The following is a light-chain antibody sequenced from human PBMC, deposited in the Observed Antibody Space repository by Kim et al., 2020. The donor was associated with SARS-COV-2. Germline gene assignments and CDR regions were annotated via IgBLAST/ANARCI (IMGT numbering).Light chain of an antibody. CDR2: DAS. CDR3: QQYNNWPADT. CDR1: QSVSSN. Sequence: EIVLTQSPATLSVSPGERATLSCRASQSVSSNLAWYQQKPGQAPRLLIYDASTRATGIPARFSGSGSGTEFTLTISSLQSEDFAVYYWQQYNNWPADTFGQGTQLEIK. V-gene: IGKV3D-15*01. J-gene: IGKJ5*01.